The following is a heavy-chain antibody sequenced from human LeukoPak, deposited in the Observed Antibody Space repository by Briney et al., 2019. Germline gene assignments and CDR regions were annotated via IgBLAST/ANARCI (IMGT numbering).Heavy chain of an antibody. CDR1: GGSISSSSYY. Sequence: PSETLSLTCTVSGGSISSSSYYWGWIRQPPGKGLEWIGSIYYSGSTYYNPSLKSRVTISVDTSKNQFSLKLSSVTAADTAVYYCARVDCSSTSCYRGALLFDYWGQGTLVTVSS. V-gene: IGHV4-39*07. CDR2: IYYSGST. CDR3: ARVDCSSTSCYRGALLFDY. J-gene: IGHJ4*02. D-gene: IGHD2-2*01.